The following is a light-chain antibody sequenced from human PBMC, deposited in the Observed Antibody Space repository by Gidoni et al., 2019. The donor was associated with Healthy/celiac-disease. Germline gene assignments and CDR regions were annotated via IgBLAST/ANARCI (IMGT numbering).Light chain of an antibody. CDR3: QQYGSSTDA. Sequence: ESVLTQSPGTLSLSPGERATLSCRASQSVSSSYLAWYQQKPGQAPRLLIYGASSGATGIPDRFSGSGSGTDFTLTISRLEPEDFAVYYCQQYGSSTDAFGGGTKVEIK. J-gene: IGKJ4*01. CDR1: QSVSSSY. CDR2: GAS. V-gene: IGKV3-20*01.